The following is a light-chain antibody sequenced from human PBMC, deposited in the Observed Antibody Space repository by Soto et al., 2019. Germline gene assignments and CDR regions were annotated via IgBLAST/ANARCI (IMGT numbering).Light chain of an antibody. CDR3: QQYGSSIQT. J-gene: IGKJ1*01. Sequence: IVLTQSPGTLSLTPGEGATLSCRASQSVSSTYLAWYQQRPGQPPNLLIFGASHRAPDIPDRFSGSGSGTDFTLTISRLEPEDFAVYYCQQYGSSIQTFGQGTKVDIK. CDR1: QSVSSTY. CDR2: GAS. V-gene: IGKV3-20*01.